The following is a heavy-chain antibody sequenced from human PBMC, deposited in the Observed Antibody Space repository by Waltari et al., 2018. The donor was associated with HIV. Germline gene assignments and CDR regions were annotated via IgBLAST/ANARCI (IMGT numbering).Heavy chain of an antibody. CDR1: GFTFSNYW. D-gene: IGHD4-4*01. J-gene: IGHJ4*02. Sequence: EVQLVESGGGSVQPGGSLRLSCAASGFTFSNYWMHWFRQAPGKGLVWVSRINSDGSSTSYADSVKGRFTISRDNAKNTVYLQMNSLRAEDTAVYYCARGGSKPLDYWGQGTLVTVSS. V-gene: IGHV3-74*01. CDR3: ARGGSKPLDY. CDR2: INSDGSST.